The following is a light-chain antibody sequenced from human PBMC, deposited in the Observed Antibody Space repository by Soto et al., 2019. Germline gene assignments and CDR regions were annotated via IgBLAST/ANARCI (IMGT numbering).Light chain of an antibody. CDR2: YAS. J-gene: IGKJ2*01. CDR1: QNLSRN. Sequence: EMVMTQSPATLSVSPGERATLSCRASQNLSRNLAWYQQQPGQAPRLLIFYASTRATGIPASFSASGSGTDFTLTISSLQSEDFAVYYCQQYDKWPHTFGQGTKLEIK. CDR3: QQYDKWPHT. V-gene: IGKV3-15*01.